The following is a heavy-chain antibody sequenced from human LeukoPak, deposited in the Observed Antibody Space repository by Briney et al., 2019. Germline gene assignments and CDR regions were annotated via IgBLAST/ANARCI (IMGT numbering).Heavy chain of an antibody. CDR1: GGSFSGYY. CDR3: ARGERFGELSDREGYYFDY. J-gene: IGHJ4*02. Sequence: SETLSLTCAVYGGSFSGYYWSWIRQPPGKGLEWIGEINHSGSTNYNPFLKSRATISVDTSKNQFSLKLSSVTAADTAVYYCARGERFGELSDREGYYFDYWGQGTLVTVSS. V-gene: IGHV4-34*01. CDR2: INHSGST. D-gene: IGHD3-10*01.